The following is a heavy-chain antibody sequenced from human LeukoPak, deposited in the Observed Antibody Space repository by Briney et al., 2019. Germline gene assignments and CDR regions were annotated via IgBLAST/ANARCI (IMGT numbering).Heavy chain of an antibody. CDR3: ARLTSADAFDI. Sequence: KPSETLSLTCTVSGGSISSYYWSWIRQPPGKGLEWIGYIYYSGSTNYNPSLKSQVTISVDTSKNQFSLKLSSVTAADTAVYYCARLTSADAFDIWGQGTMVTVSS. CDR2: IYYSGST. V-gene: IGHV4-59*01. CDR1: GGSISSYY. J-gene: IGHJ3*02. D-gene: IGHD3-16*01.